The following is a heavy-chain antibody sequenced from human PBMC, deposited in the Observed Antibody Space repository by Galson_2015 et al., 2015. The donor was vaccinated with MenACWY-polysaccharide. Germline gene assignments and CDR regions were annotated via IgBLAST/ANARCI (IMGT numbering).Heavy chain of an antibody. CDR2: MSSDGNIK. V-gene: IGHV3-30*09. Sequence: SLRLSCAASGFTFSNYVVHWVRQTPGKGLEWVAVMSSDGNIKLYTDSVKGRFAISRDNSRNTLYLQMDSLRAADTAMYYCARDPVASASDYFDSCGQGTLVTVSS. J-gene: IGHJ4*02. CDR3: ARDPVASASDYFDS. D-gene: IGHD2-15*01. CDR1: GFTFSNYV.